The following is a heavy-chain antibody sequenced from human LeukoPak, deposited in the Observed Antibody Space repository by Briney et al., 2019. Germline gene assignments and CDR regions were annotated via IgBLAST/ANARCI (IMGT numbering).Heavy chain of an antibody. Sequence: SETLSLTCAVYGGSFSGYYWSWIRQPPGKGLEWIGEINHSGSTNYNPSLKSRVTISVDTSKNQFSLKLSSVTAADTAVYYCARAYCSSTSCHGPLDPWGQGTLVTVSS. CDR1: GGSFSGYY. J-gene: IGHJ5*02. CDR3: ARAYCSSTSCHGPLDP. V-gene: IGHV4-34*01. D-gene: IGHD2-2*01. CDR2: INHSGST.